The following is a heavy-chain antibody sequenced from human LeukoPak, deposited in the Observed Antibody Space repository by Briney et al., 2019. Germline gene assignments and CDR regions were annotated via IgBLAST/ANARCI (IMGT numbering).Heavy chain of an antibody. CDR1: GGSISSSSYY. CDR3: ARHRPTDYGFWFDY. CDR2: IYYSGST. J-gene: IGHJ4*02. D-gene: IGHD3/OR15-3a*01. V-gene: IGHV4-39*01. Sequence: SETLSLTCSVSGGSISSSSYYWGWIRQPPGKGLEWIGTIYYSGSTYYNPSLKSRVSIAVDTSKNQFSLKLSSVTAADTTVYYCARHRPTDYGFWFDYWGQGAQVTVSS.